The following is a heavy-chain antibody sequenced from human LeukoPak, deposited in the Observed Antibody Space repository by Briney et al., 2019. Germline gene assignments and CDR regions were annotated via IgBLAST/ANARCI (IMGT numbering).Heavy chain of an antibody. J-gene: IGHJ4*02. Sequence: ASVKVSCKASGYTFTSYYMHWVRQAPGQGLEWMGIINPSGGSTSYAQKFQGRVTMTRDTSTSTVYMELSSLRSDDTAVYYCARDIVGATGDYWGQGTLVTVSS. CDR2: INPSGGST. CDR1: GYTFTSYY. D-gene: IGHD1-26*01. CDR3: ARDIVGATGDY. V-gene: IGHV1-46*01.